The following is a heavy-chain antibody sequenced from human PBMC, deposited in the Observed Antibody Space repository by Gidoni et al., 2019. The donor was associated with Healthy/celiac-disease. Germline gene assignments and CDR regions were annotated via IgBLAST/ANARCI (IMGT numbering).Heavy chain of an antibody. D-gene: IGHD2-2*01. J-gene: IGHJ4*02. CDR1: GFPFSSYS. CDR3: ARVVVPAALTHLDY. CDR2: ISSSSSYI. Sequence: EVQLVESGGGLVKPGGSLRLSCAASGFPFSSYSMNWVRQAPGKGLEWVSSISSSSSYIYYADSVKGRFTISRDNAKNSLYLQMNSLRAEDTAVYYCARVVVPAALTHLDYWGQGTLVTVSS. V-gene: IGHV3-21*01.